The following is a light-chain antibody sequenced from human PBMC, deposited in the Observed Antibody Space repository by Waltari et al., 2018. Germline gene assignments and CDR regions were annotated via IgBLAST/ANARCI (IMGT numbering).Light chain of an antibody. J-gene: IGLJ3*02. CDR1: SSDIGGYYY. CDR2: EVS. CDR3: SSYTTSATWV. Sequence: QSALTQPASVSGSPGQSITISCTGTSSDIGGYYYVPWYQQHPGKAPKLLIYEVSDRPSGVSNRFSGSKSGNTASLTISGLQAEDEADYYCSSYTTSATWVFGGGTRLTVL. V-gene: IGLV2-14*01.